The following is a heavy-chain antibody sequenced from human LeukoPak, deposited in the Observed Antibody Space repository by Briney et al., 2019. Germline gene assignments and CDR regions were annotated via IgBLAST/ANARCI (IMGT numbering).Heavy chain of an antibody. V-gene: IGHV3-21*01. D-gene: IGHD6-13*01. CDR1: GFTFSSYS. CDR3: ARVTGYSSSWSDY. J-gene: IGHJ4*02. Sequence: GGSLRLSCAASGFTFSSYSMNWVRQDPGKGLEWVSSISSSSSYIYCADSVKGRFTISRDNAKNSLYLQMNSLRAEDTAVYYCARVTGYSSSWSDYWGQGTLVTVSS. CDR2: ISSSSSYI.